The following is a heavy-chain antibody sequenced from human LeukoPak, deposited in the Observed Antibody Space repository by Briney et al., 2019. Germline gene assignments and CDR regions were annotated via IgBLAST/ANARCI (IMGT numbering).Heavy chain of an antibody. CDR3: ARGLLPYYFDY. J-gene: IGHJ4*02. D-gene: IGHD3-22*01. CDR2: IYTSGST. V-gene: IGHV4-4*09. Sequence: SETLSLTCTVSGGSISSYYWSWIRQPPGKGLEWIGYIYTSGSTNYNPSLKSRVTISVDTSKNQFSLKLSSVTAADTAVYYCARGLLPYYFDYWGQGTLVTVSS. CDR1: GGSISSYY.